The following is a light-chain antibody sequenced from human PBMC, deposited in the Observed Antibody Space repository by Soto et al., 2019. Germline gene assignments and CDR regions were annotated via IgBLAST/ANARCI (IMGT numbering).Light chain of an antibody. J-gene: IGKJ4*01. Sequence: VLTQSPATLSLSPGERATLSCRASQSVSNFLAWYQQKPGQSPRLLMYEASNRPAGIQDRFSGRGSGTEFTITLTSLEPEDLGVYNCQQRGSWPLTFGGGTKVEIK. CDR2: EAS. CDR3: QQRGSWPLT. V-gene: IGKV3-11*01. CDR1: QSVSNF.